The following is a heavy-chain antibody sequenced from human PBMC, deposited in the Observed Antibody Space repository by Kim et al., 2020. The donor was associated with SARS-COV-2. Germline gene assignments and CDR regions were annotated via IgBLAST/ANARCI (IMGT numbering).Heavy chain of an antibody. CDR3: ARDLYYYDSSDPRGY. D-gene: IGHD3-22*01. J-gene: IGHJ4*02. Sequence: SGKGRFTISRDNSKNTLYLQMNSLRAEETAVYYCARDLYYYDSSDPRGYWGQGTLVTVSS. V-gene: IGHV3-30*07.